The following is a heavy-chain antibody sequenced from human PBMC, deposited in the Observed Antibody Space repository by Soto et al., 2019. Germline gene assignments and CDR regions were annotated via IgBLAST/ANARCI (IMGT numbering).Heavy chain of an antibody. CDR1: GGSISSYY. Sequence: SETLSLTCTVSGGSISSYYWSWIRQPPGKGLEWIGYIYYSGTTSYNPSLKSRVTISIDTSKNQFSLRLSSVTAADTAVYYCAREVQYWFDPWGQGPLVTVSS. J-gene: IGHJ5*02. CDR3: AREVQYWFDP. D-gene: IGHD1-1*01. CDR2: IYYSGTT. V-gene: IGHV4-59*01.